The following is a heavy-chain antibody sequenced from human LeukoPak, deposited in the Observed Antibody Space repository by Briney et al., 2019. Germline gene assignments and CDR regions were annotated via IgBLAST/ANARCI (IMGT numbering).Heavy chain of an antibody. CDR2: INPNSGGT. CDR1: LYTFTGYY. J-gene: IGHJ4*02. D-gene: IGHD5-18*01. Sequence: ASVKVSCKASLYTFTGYYMHWARQAPGQGLEWMGWINPNSGGTNYAQKFQGRVTMTRDTSISTAYMELSRLRSDDTAVYYCARGSKIQPCLFDRDYSRHGSDYWGQGTLVTVSS. V-gene: IGHV1-2*02. CDR3: ARGSKIQPCLFDRDYSRHGSDY.